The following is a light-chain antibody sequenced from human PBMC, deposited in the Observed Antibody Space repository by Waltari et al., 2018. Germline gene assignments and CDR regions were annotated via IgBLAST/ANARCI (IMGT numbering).Light chain of an antibody. CDR3: AAWDDSLNGPVV. CDR2: SNN. J-gene: IGLJ2*01. V-gene: IGLV1-44*01. CDR1: SSNIGSNT. Sequence: QSVLTQPPSASGTPGQRVTISCSGSSSNIGSNTVNWYQQLPGTAPKLLIYSNNRRPSGVPDRFSGSKSGTSASLAISGLQSEDEADYYWAAWDDSLNGPVVFGGGTKLTVL.